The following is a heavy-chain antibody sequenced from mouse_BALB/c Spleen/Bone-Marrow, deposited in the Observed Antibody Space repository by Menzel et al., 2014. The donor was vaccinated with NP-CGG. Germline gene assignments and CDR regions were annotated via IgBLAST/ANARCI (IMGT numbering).Heavy chain of an antibody. J-gene: IGHJ3*01. V-gene: IGHV5-6*01. CDR3: TRQAHEGAWFPY. CDR1: GFTFSSYG. CDR2: ITSGGSYT. Sequence: EVQVVESGGDLVKPGGSLKLSCAASGFTFSSYGMSWVRQTPDKRLEWVATITSGGSYTYYPDSVKGRFTISRDNAKNTLYPQMSSLKSEDTAMYYCTRQAHEGAWFPYWGQGTLVTVSA.